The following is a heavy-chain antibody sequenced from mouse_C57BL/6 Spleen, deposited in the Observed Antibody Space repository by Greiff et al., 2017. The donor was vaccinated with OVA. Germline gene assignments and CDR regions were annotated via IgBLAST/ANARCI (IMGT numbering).Heavy chain of an antibody. CDR3: ARNLQYYYAMDY. Sequence: VMLVESGPGLVQPSQSLSITCTVSGFSLTSYGVHWVRQSPGKGLEWLGVIWSGGSTDYNAAFISRLSISKDNSKSQVFYKMNSLQADDTAIYYCARNLQYYYAMDYWGQGTSVTVSS. J-gene: IGHJ4*01. CDR2: IWSGGST. V-gene: IGHV2-2*01. CDR1: GFSLTSYG.